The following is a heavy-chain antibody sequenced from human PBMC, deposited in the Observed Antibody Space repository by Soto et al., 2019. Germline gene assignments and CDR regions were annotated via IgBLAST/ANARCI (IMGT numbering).Heavy chain of an antibody. CDR3: ASDRGYSYGSPYNWFDP. CDR1: GGTFSSYA. CDR2: IIPIFGTA. V-gene: IGHV1-69*13. D-gene: IGHD5-18*01. J-gene: IGHJ5*02. Sequence: VASVKVSCKASGGTFSSYAISWVRQAPGQGLEWMGGIIPIFGTANYAQKFQGRVTITADEATSTAYMELSSLRSEDTAVYYCASDRGYSYGSPYNWFDPWGQGTLVTVSS.